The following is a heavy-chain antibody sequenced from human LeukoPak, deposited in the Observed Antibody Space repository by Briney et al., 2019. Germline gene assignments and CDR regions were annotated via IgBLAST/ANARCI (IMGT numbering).Heavy chain of an antibody. D-gene: IGHD3-10*01. CDR3: AGSYGSGSYYPITFDY. V-gene: IGHV4-39*07. Sequence: PSETLSLTCTVSGGSISSSSYYWGWIRQPPGKGLEWIGSIYYSGSTYYNPSLKSRVTISVDTSKNQFSLKLSSVTAADTAVYYCAGSYGSGSYYPITFDYWGQGTLVTVSS. J-gene: IGHJ4*02. CDR2: IYYSGST. CDR1: GGSISSSSYY.